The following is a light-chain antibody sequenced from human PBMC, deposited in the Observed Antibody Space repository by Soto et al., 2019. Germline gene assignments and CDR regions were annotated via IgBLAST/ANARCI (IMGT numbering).Light chain of an antibody. J-gene: IGKJ1*01. Sequence: DIQMTQSPSSLSASVGDRVTITCRASQIIDNYLNWYQQNPGKAHKLLIHAASIFQSGVPSRFSCSGYGTDFTLTINTLQHEDFASYHWEQSYSAAWTFDQGPKVDIK. V-gene: IGKV1-39*01. CDR1: QIIDNY. CDR2: AAS. CDR3: EQSYSAAWT.